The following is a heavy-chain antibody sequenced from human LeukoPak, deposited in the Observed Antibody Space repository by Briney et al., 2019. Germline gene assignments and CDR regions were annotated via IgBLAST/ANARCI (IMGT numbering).Heavy chain of an antibody. D-gene: IGHD1-1*01. V-gene: IGHV7-4-1*02. CDR3: VRGTPTPGMDY. J-gene: IGHJ4*02. CDR1: GYPFSAHF. CDR2: IDTTTGNP. Sequence: ASVKVSCKASGYPFSAHFLNWVRQAPGQGLEWMGNIDTTTGNPRYAQDFTGRFVFSLDTSVSTAYLQITSLKADDTAAYYCVRGTPTPGMDYWGQGTQVAVSS.